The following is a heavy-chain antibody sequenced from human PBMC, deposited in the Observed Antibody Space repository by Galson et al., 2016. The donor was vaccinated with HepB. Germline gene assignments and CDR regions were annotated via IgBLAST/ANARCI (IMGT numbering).Heavy chain of an antibody. CDR2: ISTNGINE. CDR1: GFTFSKYA. V-gene: IGHV3-30*18. D-gene: IGHD3-9*01. Sequence: SLRLSCAASGFTFSKYALHWVHQAPGKGLEWVAVISTNGINEKYEDSVKGRFTVSRDNSKNTVDLQMNSLRPEETAVYYCAKDQGVLRHFDCLTYGAFDIFGQGTMVTVSS. CDR3: AKDQGVLRHFDCLTYGAFDI. J-gene: IGHJ3*02.